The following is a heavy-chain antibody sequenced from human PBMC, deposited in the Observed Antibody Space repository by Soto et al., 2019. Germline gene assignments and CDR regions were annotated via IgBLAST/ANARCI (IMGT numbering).Heavy chain of an antibody. J-gene: IGHJ4*02. D-gene: IGHD3-16*01. V-gene: IGHV4-59*01. Sequence: SETLSLTCTVSGGSISSYYWSWIRQPPGKGLEWIGYIYYSGSTNYNPSLKSRVTISVDTSKNQFSLKLSSVTAADTAVYYCARVRSGGYHTSKAFDYRAQRTPVTGSS. CDR3: ARVRSGGYHTSKAFDY. CDR2: IYYSGST. CDR1: GGSISSYY.